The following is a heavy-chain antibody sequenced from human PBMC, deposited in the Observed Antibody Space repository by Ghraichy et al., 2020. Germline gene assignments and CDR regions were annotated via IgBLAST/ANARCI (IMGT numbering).Heavy chain of an antibody. V-gene: IGHV4-59*08. Sequence: SETLSLTCTVSGGSISSYYWSWIRQPPGKGLEWIGYIYYSGSTNYNPTLKSRVTISVDTSKNQFSLKLSSVTAADTAVYYCARQPGYYYDSSGLYWYFDLWGRGTLVTVSS. J-gene: IGHJ2*01. D-gene: IGHD3-22*01. CDR3: ARQPGYYYDSSGLYWYFDL. CDR1: GGSISSYY. CDR2: IYYSGST.